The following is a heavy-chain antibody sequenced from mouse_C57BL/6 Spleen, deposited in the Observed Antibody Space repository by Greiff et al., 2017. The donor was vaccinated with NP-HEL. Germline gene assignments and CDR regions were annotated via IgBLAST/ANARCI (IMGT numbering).Heavy chain of an antibody. CDR3: ARLDGFAY. CDR2: ISSGSSTI. Sequence: EVKLMESGGGLVKPGGSLKLSCAASGFTFSDYGMHWVRQAPEKGLEWVAYISSGSSTIYYADTVKGRFTISRDNAKNTLFLQMTSLRSEDTAMYYCARLDGFAYWGQGTLVTVSA. CDR1: GFTFSDYG. V-gene: IGHV5-17*01. J-gene: IGHJ3*01.